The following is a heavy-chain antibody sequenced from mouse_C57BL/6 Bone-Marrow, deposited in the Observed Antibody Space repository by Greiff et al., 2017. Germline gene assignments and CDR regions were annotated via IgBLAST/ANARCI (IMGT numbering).Heavy chain of an antibody. D-gene: IGHD2-2*01. J-gene: IGHJ1*03. CDR1: GYSFTGYY. CDR3: AREGLDWYFDV. CDR2: INPSTGGT. Sequence: VQLQQSGPELVKPGASVKISCKASGYSFTGYYMNWVKQSPEKSLEWIGEINPSTGGTTYNQKFKAKATLTVYKSSSTAYMQLKSLTSEDSAVYYCAREGLDWYFDVWGTGTTVTVSS. V-gene: IGHV1-42*01.